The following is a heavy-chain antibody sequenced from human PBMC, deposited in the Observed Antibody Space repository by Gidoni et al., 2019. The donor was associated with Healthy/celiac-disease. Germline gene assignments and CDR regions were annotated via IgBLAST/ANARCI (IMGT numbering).Heavy chain of an antibody. CDR2: IKSKTDGGTT. V-gene: IGHV3-15*07. D-gene: IGHD4-4*01. Sequence: EVQLVESGGGLVKPGCSLRLSCAASGFTFRNAWMNWVRQAPGKGLAWVGRIKSKTDGGTTDYAAPVKGRFTISRDDSKNTLYLQMNSLKTEDTAVYYGTTDRGEGVTTVNLDYWGQGTLVTVSS. CDR3: TTDRGEGVTTVNLDY. CDR1: GFTFRNAW. J-gene: IGHJ4*02.